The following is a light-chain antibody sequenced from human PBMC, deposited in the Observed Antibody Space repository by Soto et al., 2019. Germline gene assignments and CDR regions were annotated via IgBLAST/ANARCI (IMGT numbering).Light chain of an antibody. CDR2: DVS. CDR1: SNDVGGYNH. J-gene: IGLJ1*01. Sequence: QSVLTQPRSVSGSPGQSVTISCTGTSNDVGGYNHVSWYQQHPGKAPKLMIYDVSKRPSGVPDRFSGSKSGNTASLSISGLQAEDEADYYCCSYAGRYTYVFGTGTKVTVL. CDR3: CSYAGRYTYV. V-gene: IGLV2-11*01.